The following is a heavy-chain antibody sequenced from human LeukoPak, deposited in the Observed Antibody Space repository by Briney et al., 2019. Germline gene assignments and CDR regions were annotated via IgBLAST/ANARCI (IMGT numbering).Heavy chain of an antibody. CDR3: ARTGYTYGPPYFFDY. CDR2: IYHTGIT. D-gene: IGHD5-18*01. CDR1: GESITSSGHP. J-gene: IGHJ4*02. V-gene: IGHV4-30-2*01. Sequence: PSETLSLACAVSGESITSSGHPWSWIRQPPGKGLEWIGFIYHTGITDYNAPLKSRVTISVDRSKNQSSLRLSSMTPADTAVYYCARTGYTYGPPYFFDYWGQGSLVTISS.